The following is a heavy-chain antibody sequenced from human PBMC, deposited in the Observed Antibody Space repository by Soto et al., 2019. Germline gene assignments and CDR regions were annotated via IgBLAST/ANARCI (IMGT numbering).Heavy chain of an antibody. CDR1: GFTFSSYA. D-gene: IGHD1-26*01. J-gene: IGHJ4*02. CDR2: ISYDGSNK. CDR3: ARSAGYSGTHDY. V-gene: IGHV3-30-3*01. Sequence: GGSLRLSCAASGFTFSSYAMHWVRQAPGKGLEWVAVISYDGSNKYYADSVKGRFTISRDNSKNTLYLQMNSLRAEDTAVYYCARSAGYSGTHDYWGQGTLVTVSS.